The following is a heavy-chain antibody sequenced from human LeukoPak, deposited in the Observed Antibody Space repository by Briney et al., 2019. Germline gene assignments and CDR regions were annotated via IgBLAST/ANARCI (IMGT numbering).Heavy chain of an antibody. D-gene: IGHD3-22*01. CDR1: GFTFNSYE. J-gene: IGHJ2*01. CDR3: ARGSYDSSGYLYFDL. V-gene: IGHV3-48*03. CDR2: ISSSGSTI. Sequence: PGGSLRLSCAASGFTFNSYEMNWVRQAPGQGLEWVSYISSSGSTIYYADSVKGRFTISRDNAKNSLYLQMNSLRAEDTAVYYCARGSYDSSGYLYFDLWGRGTLVTVSS.